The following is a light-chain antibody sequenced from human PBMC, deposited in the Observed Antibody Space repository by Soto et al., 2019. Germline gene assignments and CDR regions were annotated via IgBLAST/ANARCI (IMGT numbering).Light chain of an antibody. CDR3: QQYKDWPTP. V-gene: IGKV3-15*01. J-gene: IGKJ1*01. Sequence: EIFMTQSPATLSVSPGQRASLSCRASQSVSTTVAWYHQKPGQAPRLLVYGASTRATGIPARFSGSGAGTDCTRTITSLQAEDWGVDFCQQYKDWPTPSGQGTKVEIK. CDR1: QSVSTT. CDR2: GAS.